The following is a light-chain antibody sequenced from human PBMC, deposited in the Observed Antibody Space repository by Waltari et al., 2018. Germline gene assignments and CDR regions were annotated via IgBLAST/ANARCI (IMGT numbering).Light chain of an antibody. CDR3: QHYVRLPVT. Sequence: EIVLTQSPGTLSSSPGERVTVSCRASQSVSRALAWYQQKPGQAPRLLIYGASNRATGIPDRFSGSGSGTDFSLTISRLEPEDFAVYYCQHYVRLPVTFGQGTKVEI. CDR2: GAS. V-gene: IGKV3-20*01. J-gene: IGKJ1*01. CDR1: QSVSRA.